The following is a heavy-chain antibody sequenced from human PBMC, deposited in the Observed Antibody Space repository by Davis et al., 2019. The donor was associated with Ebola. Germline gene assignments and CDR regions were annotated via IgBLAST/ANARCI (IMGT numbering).Heavy chain of an antibody. J-gene: IGHJ3*02. CDR3: ATNVEMATMDAFDI. Sequence: GESLKISCQGSGYNFAGYWIGWVRLKPGKGLEWMGRIDPSDSYTSNSPSFQGHVTISTDKSISTAYLQWSSLKASDSAMYYCATNVEMATMDAFDIWGQGTMVTVSS. V-gene: IGHV5-10-1*01. CDR2: IDPSDSYT. D-gene: IGHD5-24*01. CDR1: GYNFAGYW.